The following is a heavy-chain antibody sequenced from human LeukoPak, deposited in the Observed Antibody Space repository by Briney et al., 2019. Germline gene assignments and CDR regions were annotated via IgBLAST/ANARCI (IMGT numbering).Heavy chain of an antibody. D-gene: IGHD3-10*01. Sequence: ASVKVSCKASGYTFTSYYMHWVRQAPGQRPEWMGWLNAYDGDTKSSQRFQDRLTITWDTSASTAYMEMISLRSEDTAIYYCARTDDSGSYYTNWGQGTLVTVSS. CDR3: ARTDDSGSYYTN. J-gene: IGHJ4*02. CDR2: LNAYDGDT. CDR1: GYTFTSYY. V-gene: IGHV1-3*01.